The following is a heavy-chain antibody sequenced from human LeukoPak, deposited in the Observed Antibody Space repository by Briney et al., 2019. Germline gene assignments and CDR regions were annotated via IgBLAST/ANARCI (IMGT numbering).Heavy chain of an antibody. CDR2: IYYSGNT. Sequence: SETLSLTCTVSGVSISSSNSYWGWIRQPPGKGLEWIGSIYYSGNTYYNASLKSQVSISIDTSKNQFSLRLTSVTAADTAVYYCARAIAVAGTGYDVYYYYYMDVWGKGTTVIVSS. CDR3: ARAIAVAGTGYDVYYYYYMDV. D-gene: IGHD6-19*01. J-gene: IGHJ6*03. V-gene: IGHV4-39*01. CDR1: GVSISSSNSY.